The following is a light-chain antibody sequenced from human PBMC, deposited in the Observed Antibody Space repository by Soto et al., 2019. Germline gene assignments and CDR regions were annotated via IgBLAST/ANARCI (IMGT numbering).Light chain of an antibody. CDR1: TSDIGGYEY. CDR2: AVS. CDR3: SSYATTTANV. V-gene: IGLV2-14*03. Sequence: QSVLTQPASVSGSPGQSITISCTGTTSDIGGYEYVSWYQQHPGKAPKLMIYAVSNRPSGVSNRFSGSKSGNTASLTISGLQAEDEADYYCSSYATTTANVFGTGTKLTVL. J-gene: IGLJ1*01.